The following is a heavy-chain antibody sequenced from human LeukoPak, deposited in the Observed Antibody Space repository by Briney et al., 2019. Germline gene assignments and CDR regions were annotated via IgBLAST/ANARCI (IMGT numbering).Heavy chain of an antibody. CDR1: GYSISGDY. CDR3: ARLSSLANIAARGRTWLDP. J-gene: IGHJ5*02. V-gene: IGHV4-59*01. Sequence: SETLSLTCTVSGYSISGDYWSWIRQPPGKGLEWIGWIHDSRTTNYNPSLKSRVTMSVDTSKNQFSLKLSSVTAADTAVYYCARLSSLANIAARGRTWLDPWGQGSLVTVSS. CDR2: IHDSRTT. D-gene: IGHD6-6*01.